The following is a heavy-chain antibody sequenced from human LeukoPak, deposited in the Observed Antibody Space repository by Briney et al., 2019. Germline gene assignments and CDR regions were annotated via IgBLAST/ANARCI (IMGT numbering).Heavy chain of an antibody. CDR2: ISAYNGNR. J-gene: IGHJ4*02. CDR1: RYTFTSYG. Sequence: ASVKVSCKGSRYTFTSYGISWVRQARGQGLEGMGWISAYNGNRNYAQKLQGRVTMTTDTSTSTAYMELRSLRSDDTAVYYCARMRWELHLYFDYWGQGTLVTVSS. D-gene: IGHD1-26*01. V-gene: IGHV1-18*01. CDR3: ARMRWELHLYFDY.